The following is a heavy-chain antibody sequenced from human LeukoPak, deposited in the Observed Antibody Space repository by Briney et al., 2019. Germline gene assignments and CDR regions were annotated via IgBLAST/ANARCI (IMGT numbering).Heavy chain of an antibody. D-gene: IGHD3-10*01. Sequence: ASVKVSCKASGYTFTSYGISWVRQAPGQGLEWMGWISAYNGNTNYAQKLQGRVTMTTDTSTSTAYMELRSLRSDDTAVYYCARGGPTPTGWFGELLPNFNGPYGMDVWGQGTTVTVSS. CDR3: ARGGPTPTGWFGELLPNFNGPYGMDV. CDR2: ISAYNGNT. V-gene: IGHV1-18*04. CDR1: GYTFTSYG. J-gene: IGHJ6*02.